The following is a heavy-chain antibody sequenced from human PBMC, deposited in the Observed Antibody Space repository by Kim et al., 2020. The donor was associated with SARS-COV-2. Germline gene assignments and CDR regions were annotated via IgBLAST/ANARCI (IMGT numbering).Heavy chain of an antibody. D-gene: IGHD6-13*01. CDR2: IYHSGST. J-gene: IGHJ4*02. CDR1: GGSISSGGYS. Sequence: SETLSLTCAVSGGSISSGGYSWSWIRQPPGKGLEWIGYIYHSGSTYYNPSLKSRVTISVDRSKNQFSLKLSSVTAADTAVYYCAAYSSSWYDRGFDYWGQGTLVTVSS. CDR3: AAYSSSWYDRGFDY. V-gene: IGHV4-30-2*01.